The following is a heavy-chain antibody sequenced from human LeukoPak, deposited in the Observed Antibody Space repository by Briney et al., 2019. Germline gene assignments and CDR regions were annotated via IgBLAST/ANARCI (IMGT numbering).Heavy chain of an antibody. CDR2: ISSSSSYI. CDR1: GFTFSSYS. V-gene: IGHV3-21*01. Sequence: GGSLRLSCAASGFTFSSYSMNWVRQAPGKGLEWVSSISSSSSYIYYADSVKGRFTISRDNAKNSLYLQMNSLRAEDTAVYYCARAGISSGSYYFDYWGQGTLVTVSS. CDR3: ARAGISSGSYYFDY. D-gene: IGHD3-22*01. J-gene: IGHJ4*02.